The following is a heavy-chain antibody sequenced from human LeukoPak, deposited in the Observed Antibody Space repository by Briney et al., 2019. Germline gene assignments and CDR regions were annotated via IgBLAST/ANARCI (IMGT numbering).Heavy chain of an antibody. CDR1: GFIFSQYS. CDR3: AREGYGDYVADY. Sequence: GGSLRLSCAASGFIFSQYSMNWVRQAPGKGLEWVSSISSSSSYIYYADSVKGRFTISRDNAKNSLYLQMNSLRAEDTAVYYCAREGYGDYVADYWGQGTLVTVSS. CDR2: ISSSSSYI. D-gene: IGHD4-17*01. J-gene: IGHJ4*02. V-gene: IGHV3-21*01.